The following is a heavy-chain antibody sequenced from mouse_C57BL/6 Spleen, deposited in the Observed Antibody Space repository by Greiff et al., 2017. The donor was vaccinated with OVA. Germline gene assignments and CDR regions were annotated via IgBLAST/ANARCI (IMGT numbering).Heavy chain of an antibody. Sequence: QVQLQQPGAELVKPGASVKLSCKASGYTFTSYWMQWVKQRPGQGLEWIGEIDPSDSYTNYNQKFKGKATLTVDTSSSTAYMQLSSLTSEDSAVYYCARDYGSSPHYFDDWGQGTTLTVSS. CDR1: GYTFTSYW. V-gene: IGHV1-50*01. CDR3: ARDYGSSPHYFDD. CDR2: IDPSDSYT. D-gene: IGHD1-1*01. J-gene: IGHJ2*01.